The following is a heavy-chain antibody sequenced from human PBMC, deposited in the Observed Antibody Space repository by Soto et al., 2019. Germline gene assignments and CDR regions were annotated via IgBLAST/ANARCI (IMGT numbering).Heavy chain of an antibody. D-gene: IGHD2-15*01. J-gene: IGHJ4*02. CDR3: ARSRVVVVAAASWDY. CDR1: GYTFTSYA. Sequence: QVQLVQSGAEEKKPGASVKVSCKASGYTFTSYAMHWVRQAPGQRLEWMGWINAGNGNTKYSQKCQGRVTITRDTSASTAYMEPSSVRSEDTAVYYCARSRVVVVAAASWDYWGQGTLVTVSS. CDR2: INAGNGNT. V-gene: IGHV1-3*05.